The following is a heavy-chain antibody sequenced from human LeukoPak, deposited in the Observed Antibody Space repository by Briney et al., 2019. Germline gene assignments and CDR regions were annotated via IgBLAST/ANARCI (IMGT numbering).Heavy chain of an antibody. D-gene: IGHD3-22*01. Sequence: GASLKISCKGSGYSFTSYWIGWVRQMPGKGLEWMGIIYPGDSDTRYSPSFQGQVTISADKSISTAYLQWSSLKASDTAMYYCARQISDSSGNFDYWGQGTLVTVSS. CDR3: ARQISDSSGNFDY. CDR2: IYPGDSDT. V-gene: IGHV5-51*01. J-gene: IGHJ4*02. CDR1: GYSFTSYW.